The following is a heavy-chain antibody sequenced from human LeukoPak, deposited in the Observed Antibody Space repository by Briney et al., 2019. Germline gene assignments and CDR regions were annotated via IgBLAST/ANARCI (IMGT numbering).Heavy chain of an antibody. CDR2: IYYSGST. D-gene: IGHD2-2*01. CDR1: GGSISSGGYY. V-gene: IGHV4-31*03. J-gene: IGHJ4*02. CDR3: ARDSPQLGIDY. Sequence: SETLSLTCTVSGGSISSGGYYWSWIRQHPGKGLEWIGYIYYSGSTYCNPSLKSRVTISVDTSKNQFSLKLSSVTAADTAVYYCARDSPQLGIDYWGQGTLVTVSS.